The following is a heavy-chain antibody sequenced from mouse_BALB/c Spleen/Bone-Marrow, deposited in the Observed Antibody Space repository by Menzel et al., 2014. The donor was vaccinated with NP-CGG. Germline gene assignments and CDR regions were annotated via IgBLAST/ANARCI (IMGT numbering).Heavy chain of an antibody. CDR1: GVSLTSYA. J-gene: IGHJ4*01. Sequence: QVHVKQSGPGLVQPSQSLSITCTVSGVSLTSYAVHWVRQSPGKGLEWLGVIWSGGSTDYNAAFISRLSISKDNSKSQVFFKMNSLQANDTAIYYCARNVYYYGSSPMDYWGQGTSVTVSS. V-gene: IGHV2-2*02. D-gene: IGHD1-1*01. CDR3: ARNVYYYGSSPMDY. CDR2: IWSGGST.